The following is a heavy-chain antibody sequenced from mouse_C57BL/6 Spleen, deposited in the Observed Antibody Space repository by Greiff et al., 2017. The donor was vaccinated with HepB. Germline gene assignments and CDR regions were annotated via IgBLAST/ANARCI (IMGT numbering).Heavy chain of an antibody. CDR1: GYTFTGYW. V-gene: IGHV1-9*01. D-gene: IGHD2-4*01. Sequence: QVQLQQSGAELMKPGASVKLPCKATGYTFTGYWIEWVKQRPGHGLEWIGEILPGSGSTNYNEKFKGKATFTADTSSNTAYMQLSSLTTEDSAIYYCARRSLYDYDGGFAYWGQGTLVTVSA. J-gene: IGHJ3*01. CDR3: ARRSLYDYDGGFAY. CDR2: ILPGSGST.